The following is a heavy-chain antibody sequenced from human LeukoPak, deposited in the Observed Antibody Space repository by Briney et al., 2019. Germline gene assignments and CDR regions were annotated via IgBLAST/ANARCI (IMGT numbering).Heavy chain of an antibody. J-gene: IGHJ5*02. CDR3: ANGFNRVWFDP. V-gene: IGHV3-23*01. CDR1: GYTFSSYA. CDR2: ISGSGGST. Sequence: QPGGSLRLSCAASGYTFSSYAMSWVRQAPGKGLGWVSAISGSGGSTYYADSVKGRFTISRDNSKNTLYLQMNSLRAEDTAVYYCANGFNRVWFDPWGQGTVVTVSS.